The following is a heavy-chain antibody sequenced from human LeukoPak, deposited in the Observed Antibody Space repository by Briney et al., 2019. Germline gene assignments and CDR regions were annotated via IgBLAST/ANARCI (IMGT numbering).Heavy chain of an antibody. CDR1: GFSFSSYW. CDR2: INEGGSTI. V-gene: IGHV3-74*01. J-gene: IGHJ4*02. CDR3: ARVEVGGDYSKFDY. Sequence: GGSRRLSCAASGFSFSSYWMHWVRQAPGGGLVWVSRINEGGSTINYADSVKGRFTISRDNAKNTLSLQMNSLRAEDTAVYYCARVEVGGDYSKFDYWGQGTLVTVSS. D-gene: IGHD2-21*02.